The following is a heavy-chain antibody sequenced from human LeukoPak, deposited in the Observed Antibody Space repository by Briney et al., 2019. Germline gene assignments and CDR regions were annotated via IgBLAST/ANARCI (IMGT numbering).Heavy chain of an antibody. CDR3: AREMSLSLWFGELMDGMDV. V-gene: IGHV3-33*01. Sequence: GGSLRLSCAASGFTFSSYGMHWVRQAPGKGLEWVAVIWYDGSNKYYADSVKGRFTISRDNSKNTLYLQMNSLRAEDTAVYYCAREMSLSLWFGELMDGMDVWGQGTTVTVSS. D-gene: IGHD3-10*01. CDR1: GFTFSSYG. CDR2: IWYDGSNK. J-gene: IGHJ6*02.